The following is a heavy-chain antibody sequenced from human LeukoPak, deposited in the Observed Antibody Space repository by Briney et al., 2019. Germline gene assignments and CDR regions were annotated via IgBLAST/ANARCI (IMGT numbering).Heavy chain of an antibody. CDR3: ARGSYYDSQRYDLGYFAP. V-gene: IGHV4-34*01. CDR2: IHDSGRI. J-gene: IGHJ5*02. D-gene: IGHD3-22*01. CDR1: GGSFKGSY. Sequence: PSETLSLTCAVYGGSFKGSYWTWIRQPPGKGPEWIGEIHDSGRINYNASLKSRLTISIDTSKKQFSLNLSSVTAADTAVYYCARGSYYDSQRYDLGYFAPWGQGTLVTVSS.